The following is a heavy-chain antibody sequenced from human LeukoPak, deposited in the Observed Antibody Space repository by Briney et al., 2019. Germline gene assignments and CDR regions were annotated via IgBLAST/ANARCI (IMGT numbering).Heavy chain of an antibody. V-gene: IGHV1-18*01. Sequence: RASVTVSCKPAGYTFTSFGISWVRQAPGEGLEWMGWIVVYDGDANYAQKFPGRVTMTTDTSTNTAYMALRSLRSDDTAVYYCAVIRLGDLSLIDYWGQGTPVTVS. CDR3: AVIRLGDLSLIDY. D-gene: IGHD3-16*02. CDR2: IVVYDGDA. CDR1: GYTFTSFG. J-gene: IGHJ4*02.